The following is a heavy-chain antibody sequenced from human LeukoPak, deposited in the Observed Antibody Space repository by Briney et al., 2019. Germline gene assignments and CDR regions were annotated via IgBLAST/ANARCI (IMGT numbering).Heavy chain of an antibody. V-gene: IGHV4-39*01. D-gene: IGHD1-26*01. J-gene: IGHJ4*02. CDR2: IYYSGST. CDR1: GGSISSSSYY. Sequence: SETLSLTRTVSGGSISSSSYYWGWIRQPPGKGLEWIGSIYYSGSTYYNPSLKSRVTISVDTSKNQFSLKLSSVTAADTAVYYCASREWELLRSFDYWGQGTLVTVSS. CDR3: ASREWELLRSFDY.